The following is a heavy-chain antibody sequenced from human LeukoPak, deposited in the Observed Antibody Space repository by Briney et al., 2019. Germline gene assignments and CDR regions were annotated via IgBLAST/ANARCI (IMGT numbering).Heavy chain of an antibody. CDR3: TALVNREVAAAADDAFDI. CDR2: ISSSGSTI. D-gene: IGHD6-13*01. CDR1: GFTFSDYY. Sequence: PGGSLRLSCAASGFTFSDYYMSWIRQAPGKGLEWVSYISSSGSTIYYADSVKGRFTISRDNAKNSLYLQMNSLRAEDTAVYYCTALVNREVAAAADDAFDIWGQGTMVTVSS. V-gene: IGHV3-11*01. J-gene: IGHJ3*02.